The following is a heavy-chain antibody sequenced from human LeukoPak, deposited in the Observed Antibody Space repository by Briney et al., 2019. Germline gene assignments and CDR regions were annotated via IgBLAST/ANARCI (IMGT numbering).Heavy chain of an antibody. V-gene: IGHV1-24*01. CDR3: TGGTFYRLLDY. D-gene: IGHD2/OR15-2a*01. Sequence: ASVKVSCKVSGYSLTELSMHGVRQAPGKGLEWMGGFDPGNGETIFTKNFQGRVTMTDDTSTDTAYMELSSLRSEHTAVYYCTGGTFYRLLDYWGQGSLVTVSS. CDR1: GYSLTELS. J-gene: IGHJ4*02. CDR2: FDPGNGET.